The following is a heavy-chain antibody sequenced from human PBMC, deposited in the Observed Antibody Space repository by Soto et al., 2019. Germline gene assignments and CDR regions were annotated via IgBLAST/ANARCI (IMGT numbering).Heavy chain of an antibody. V-gene: IGHV1-69*01. J-gene: IGHJ4*02. Sequence: QVQLVQSGAEVKKPGSSVKVSCKASGGTFSSYAISWVRQAPGQGLEWMGGIIPIFGTANYAQKFQGRVTITADESTSTAYMELSSLRSEDTAVYYCARDREEMAVLRFVALDYWGQGTLVTVSS. CDR1: GGTFSSYA. CDR2: IIPIFGTA. CDR3: ARDREEMAVLRFVALDY. D-gene: IGHD3-3*01.